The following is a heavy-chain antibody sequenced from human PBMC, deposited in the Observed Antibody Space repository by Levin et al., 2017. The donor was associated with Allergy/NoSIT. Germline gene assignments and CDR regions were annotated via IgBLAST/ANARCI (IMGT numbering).Heavy chain of an antibody. J-gene: IGHJ3*02. CDR3: ARSFVVVPAARKAFDI. CDR1: GYSFTSYW. D-gene: IGHD2-2*01. CDR2: IDPSDSYT. Sequence: GESLKISCKGSGYSFTSYWISWVRQMPGKGLEWMGRIDPSDSYTNYSPSFQGHVTISADKSISTAYLQWSSLKASDTAMYYCARSFVVVPAARKAFDIWGQGTMVTVSS. V-gene: IGHV5-10-1*01.